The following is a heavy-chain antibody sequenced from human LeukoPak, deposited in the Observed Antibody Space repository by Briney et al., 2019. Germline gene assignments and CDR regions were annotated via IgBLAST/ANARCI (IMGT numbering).Heavy chain of an antibody. CDR3: ASDDSSGYFDY. Sequence: GGSLRLSCAASGFTFSSYSMNWVRQAPGKGLEWVSSISSSSSYIYYADSVKGRFTISRDNAKNSLNLQMNSLRAEDTAVYCCASDDSSGYFDYWGKGTLVTVSS. J-gene: IGHJ4*02. D-gene: IGHD3-22*01. CDR1: GFTFSSYS. V-gene: IGHV3-21*01. CDR2: ISSSSSYI.